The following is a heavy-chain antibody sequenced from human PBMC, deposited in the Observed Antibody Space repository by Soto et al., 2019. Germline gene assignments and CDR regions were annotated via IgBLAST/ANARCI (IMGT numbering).Heavy chain of an antibody. Sequence: GGSLRPSCAASGFTFSSFAMSWVRQAPGKGLEGVSAISGSGGSTYYADSVKGRFTISRDNSKNTLYLQMNSLRAEDTAVYYCAKDFPAPTVTTPFDYWGQGTLVTVSS. D-gene: IGHD4-17*01. CDR2: ISGSGGST. CDR3: AKDFPAPTVTTPFDY. CDR1: GFTFSSFA. J-gene: IGHJ4*02. V-gene: IGHV3-23*01.